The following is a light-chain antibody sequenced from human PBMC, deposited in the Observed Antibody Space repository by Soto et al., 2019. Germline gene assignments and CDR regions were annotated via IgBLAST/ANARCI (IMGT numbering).Light chain of an antibody. V-gene: IGLV2-23*03. Sequence: QSALTQPASVSGSPGQSITISCTGTSSDVGGYNLVSWFRQHPGEAPKLIVYEGTKRPSGVSNRFSGSKSGNPASLTISGLQAEDEANYYCCSYAGTATVFGTGTKLTVL. CDR2: EGT. CDR1: SSDVGGYNL. CDR3: CSYAGTATV. J-gene: IGLJ1*01.